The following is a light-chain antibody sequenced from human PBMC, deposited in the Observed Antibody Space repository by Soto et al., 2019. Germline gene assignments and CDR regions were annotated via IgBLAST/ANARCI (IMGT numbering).Light chain of an antibody. CDR3: NSFTTTNTYV. J-gene: IGLJ1*01. V-gene: IGLV2-14*03. Sequence: QSVLTQPASVSGSPGQSITISCTGASSDVGGFDHVSWYQQHPGKVPRLLIYDVSSRPSGVSDRFSGSKSGNTASLTISGLQVKDEADYYCNSFTTTNTYVFGTGTKVTVL. CDR2: DVS. CDR1: SSDVGGFDH.